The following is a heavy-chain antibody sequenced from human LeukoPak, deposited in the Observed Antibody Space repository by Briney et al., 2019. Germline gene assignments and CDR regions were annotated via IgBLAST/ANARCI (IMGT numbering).Heavy chain of an antibody. CDR2: ISYDGSNK. D-gene: IGHD6-13*01. Sequence: GRSLRLSCAASGFTFSSYAMHWVRQAPGKGLEWVAVISYDGSNKYYADSVKGRLTISRDNSKNTLYLQMNSLRAEDTAVYYCARDDSSSWYLDYWGQGTLVTVSS. CDR1: GFTFSSYA. CDR3: ARDDSSSWYLDY. J-gene: IGHJ4*02. V-gene: IGHV3-30-3*01.